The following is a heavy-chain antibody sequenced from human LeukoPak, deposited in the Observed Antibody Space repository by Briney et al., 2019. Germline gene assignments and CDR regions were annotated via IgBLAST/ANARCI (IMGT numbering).Heavy chain of an antibody. Sequence: SETLSLTCTVSGGSISSYYWSWLRQPPGKGLEWIGNIYNSGSTNYNPSLKSRVTISVDTSKNQFSLKLSSVTAADTAVYYCARDRRGYYDSSGYYYFSWFDLWGQGTLVTVSS. CDR3: ARDRRGYYDSSGYYYFSWFDL. J-gene: IGHJ5*02. V-gene: IGHV4-59*01. D-gene: IGHD3-22*01. CDR1: GGSISSYY. CDR2: IYNSGST.